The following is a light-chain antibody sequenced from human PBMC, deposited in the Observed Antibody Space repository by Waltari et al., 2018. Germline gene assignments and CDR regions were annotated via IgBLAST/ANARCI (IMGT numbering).Light chain of an antibody. CDR3: QQYNNWPPKAT. CDR1: QSVSSN. J-gene: IGKJ4*01. CDR2: GAS. V-gene: IGKV3-15*01. Sequence: EIVMTQSPATLSVSPGERATLSCRASQSVSSNLAWYQQKPGQAPRLLIYGASTRATSIPARFSGSGSGTEFTLTISSMQSEDFAVYYCQQYNNWPPKATFGGGTKVEIK.